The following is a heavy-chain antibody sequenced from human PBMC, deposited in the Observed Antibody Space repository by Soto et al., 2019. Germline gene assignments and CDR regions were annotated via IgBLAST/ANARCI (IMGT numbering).Heavy chain of an antibody. Sequence: SEPLYITCTVYGGYIISYYWSWIRPPPGKGLEWIGYIYYSGSTNYNPSLKSRVTISVDTSKNQFSLKLSSVTAADTAVYYCARGFSYYYGPSDVWGQGTTVTVSS. CDR1: GGYIISYY. V-gene: IGHV4-59*01. CDR3: ARGFSYYYGPSDV. CDR2: IYYSGST. D-gene: IGHD3-10*01. J-gene: IGHJ6*02.